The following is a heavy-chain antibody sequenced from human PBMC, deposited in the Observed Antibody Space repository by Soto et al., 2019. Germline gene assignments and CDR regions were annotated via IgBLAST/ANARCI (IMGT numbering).Heavy chain of an antibody. CDR1: GFTFSSYG. J-gene: IGHJ4*02. CDR2: ISYDGSNK. V-gene: IGHV3-30*18. CDR3: AKSGGMYSSSSRFDY. Sequence: QAGGSLRLSCAASGFTFSSYGMHWVRQAPGKGLEWVAVISYDGSNKYYADSVKGRFTISRDNSKNTLYLQMNSLRAEDTAVYYCAKSGGMYSSSSRFDYWGQGTLVTVSS. D-gene: IGHD6-6*01.